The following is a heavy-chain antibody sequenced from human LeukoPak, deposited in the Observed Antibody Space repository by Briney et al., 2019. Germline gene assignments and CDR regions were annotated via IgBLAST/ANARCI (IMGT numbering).Heavy chain of an antibody. CDR1: GYSISSGYY. D-gene: IGHD4-11*01. CDR3: ARGISTTGHDY. Sequence: SETLSLTCAVSGYSISSGYYWGWIRQPPGKGPEWIGSVFHTGSSHYIPSLKSRVTISVDTSKNQFSLEVSSVTAADTAIYYCARGISTTGHDYWGPGTLVTVSS. CDR2: VFHTGSS. J-gene: IGHJ4*02. V-gene: IGHV4-38-2*01.